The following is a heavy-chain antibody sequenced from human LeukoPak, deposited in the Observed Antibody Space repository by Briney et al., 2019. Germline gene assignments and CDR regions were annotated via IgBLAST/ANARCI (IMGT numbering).Heavy chain of an antibody. CDR3: ARDRYGSGSYYLVY. Sequence: GGSLGLSCAAPGFTVSSNYMSWVRQAPGKGLEWVSVIYSGGSTYYADSVKGRFTISRDNSKNTLYLQMNSLRAEDTAVYYCARDRYGSGSYYLVYWGQGTLVTVSS. J-gene: IGHJ4*02. CDR1: GFTVSSNY. V-gene: IGHV3-66*01. CDR2: IYSGGST. D-gene: IGHD3-10*01.